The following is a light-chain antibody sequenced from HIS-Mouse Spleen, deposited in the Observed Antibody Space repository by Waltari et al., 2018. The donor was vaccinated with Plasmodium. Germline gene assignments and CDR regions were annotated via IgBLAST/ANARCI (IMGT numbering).Light chain of an antibody. J-gene: IGLJ1*01. CDR1: KLGDQS. V-gene: IGLV3-1*01. CDR2: QDS. Sequence: SYELTQPPSVSVSPGQTASITCSGDKLGDQSACWYQQKPGQSPVLVIYQDSKRPSWIPELFSGSNSGNTATLTISGTQAMDEADYYCQAWDSSTDYVFGTGTKVTVL. CDR3: QAWDSSTDYV.